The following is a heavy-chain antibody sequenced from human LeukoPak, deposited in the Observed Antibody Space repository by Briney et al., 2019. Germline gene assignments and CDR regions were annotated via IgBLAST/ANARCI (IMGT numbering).Heavy chain of an antibody. CDR1: GFTFSNAW. D-gene: IGHD4-23*01. J-gene: IGHJ4*02. CDR2: IKSKTDGGTT. CDR3: TTDPVVSGVDY. Sequence: GGSLRLSCAASGFTFSNAWMSWVRQAPGKGLEWVGRIKSKTDGGTTDYAAPVKGRFTISRDDSKNTLYLQMYSLKTEDTAVYYCTTDPVVSGVDYWGQGTLVTVSS. V-gene: IGHV3-15*01.